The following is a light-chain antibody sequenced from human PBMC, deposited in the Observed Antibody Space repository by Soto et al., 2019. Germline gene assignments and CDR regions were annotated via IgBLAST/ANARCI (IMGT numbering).Light chain of an antibody. Sequence: QSILTQPPSASGSPGQAVTISCTGTSSDVGGYNFVSWYQQHPGKAPKLVIYEVNKRPSGVPDRFSGSKSGNTASLTVSGLQADDEADYYCNSYAGSNNLVFGGGTQLTVL. CDR3: NSYAGSNNLV. CDR1: SSDVGGYNF. J-gene: IGLJ3*02. V-gene: IGLV2-8*01. CDR2: EVN.